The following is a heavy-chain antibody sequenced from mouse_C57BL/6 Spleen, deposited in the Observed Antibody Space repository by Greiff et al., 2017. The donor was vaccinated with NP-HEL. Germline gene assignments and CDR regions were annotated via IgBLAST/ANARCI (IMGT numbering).Heavy chain of an antibody. J-gene: IGHJ1*03. V-gene: IGHV1-66*01. CDR3: ARSPIYDGYFYWYVDV. CDR1: GYSFTSYY. Sequence: VQLQQSGPELVKPGASVKISCKASGYSFTSYYIHWVKQRPGQGLEWIGWIYPGSGNTKYNEKFKGKATLTADTSSSTAYMQLSSLTSEDSAVYYCARSPIYDGYFYWYVDVWGTGTTVTVSS. CDR2: IYPGSGNT. D-gene: IGHD2-3*01.